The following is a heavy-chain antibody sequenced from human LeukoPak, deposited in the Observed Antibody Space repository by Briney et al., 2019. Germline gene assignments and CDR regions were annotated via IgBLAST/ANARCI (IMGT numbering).Heavy chain of an antibody. Sequence: GGSLRLSCAASGFTFSTHSMVWVRQAPGKGLECVSYISRSSSTIYYADSVKGRFPISRDNAENSVYMQMNSLRAEDTAVYYCLRVETYAYYDSWGQGTLVTVSS. CDR1: GFTFSTHS. CDR3: LRVETYAYYDS. CDR2: ISRSSSTI. V-gene: IGHV3-48*01. D-gene: IGHD4-23*01. J-gene: IGHJ4*02.